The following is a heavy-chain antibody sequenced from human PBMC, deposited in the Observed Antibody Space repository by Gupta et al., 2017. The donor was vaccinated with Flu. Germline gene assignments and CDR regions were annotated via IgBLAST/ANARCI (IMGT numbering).Heavy chain of an antibody. J-gene: IGHJ4*02. V-gene: IGHV3-23*01. D-gene: IGHD3-3*01. CDR3: AKVGGIAFWSGFPAGAATH. Sequence: GLEWVSAISGSGGSTYYADSVKGRFTISRDNSKNTLYLQMNSLRAEDTAVYYCAKVGGIAFWSGFPAGAATHWGQGTLVTVSS. CDR2: ISGSGGST.